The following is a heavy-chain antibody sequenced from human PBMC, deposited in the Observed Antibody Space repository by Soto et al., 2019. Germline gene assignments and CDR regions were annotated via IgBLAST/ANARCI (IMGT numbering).Heavy chain of an antibody. CDR1: GESFSDYF. V-gene: IGHV4-34*01. CDR2: INHSGGRT. J-gene: IGHJ4*02. Sequence: QVHLQQWGAGLLKPSETLSLTCAVSGESFSDYFYSWIRQPPGKGLQWIGEINHSGGRTIYNRSHSSRVTISVDTSKDQFSLRLTSVTAADTTVYYCASGRGYTWTFGGQGTLVTVSS. CDR3: ASGRGYTWTF. D-gene: IGHD5-12*01.